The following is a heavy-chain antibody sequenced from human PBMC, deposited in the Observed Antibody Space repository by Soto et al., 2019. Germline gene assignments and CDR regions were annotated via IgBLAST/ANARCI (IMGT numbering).Heavy chain of an antibody. D-gene: IGHD2-15*01. Sequence: VSVKVSCRVSGYTFTGYYMHWVQQAPGQGLEWMVWINPNSGVTNYAQKFQGWFTMTRDTSISTAYMELSRLRSDDTAVYYCARGVVVVAATLSYYGMDDWGQGTTVTVAS. J-gene: IGHJ6*02. CDR2: INPNSGVT. CDR1: GYTFTGYY. V-gene: IGHV1-2*04. CDR3: ARGVVVVAATLSYYGMDD.